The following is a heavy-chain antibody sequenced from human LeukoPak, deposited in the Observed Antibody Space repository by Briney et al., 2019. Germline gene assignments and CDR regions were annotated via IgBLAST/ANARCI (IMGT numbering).Heavy chain of an antibody. CDR1: GYTFTSYG. Sequence: GASVKVSCKASGYTFTSYGISRVRQAPGQGLEWMGWISAYNGNTNYAQKLQGRVTMTTDTSTSTAYMELRSLRSDDTAVYYCARGRYYDSSGYYYFQXWGQGXLVTV. D-gene: IGHD3-22*01. CDR3: ARGRYYDSSGYYYFQX. V-gene: IGHV1-18*01. J-gene: IGHJ1*01. CDR2: ISAYNGNT.